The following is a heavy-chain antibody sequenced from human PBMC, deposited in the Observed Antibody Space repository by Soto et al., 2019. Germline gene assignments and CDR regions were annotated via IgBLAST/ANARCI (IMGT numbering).Heavy chain of an antibody. CDR2: IYYSGST. Sequence: SETLSLTCTVSGGSISSSSYYWGWIRQPPGKGLEWIGYIYYSGSTYYNPSLKSRVTISVDTSKNQFSLKLSSVTAADTAVYYCARVILGDYVYFQHWGQGTLVTVSS. D-gene: IGHD4-17*01. CDR1: GGSISSSSYY. J-gene: IGHJ1*01. CDR3: ARVILGDYVYFQH. V-gene: IGHV4-31*03.